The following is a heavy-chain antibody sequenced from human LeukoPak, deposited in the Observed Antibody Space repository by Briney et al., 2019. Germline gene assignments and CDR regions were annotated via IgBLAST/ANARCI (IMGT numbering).Heavy chain of an antibody. CDR1: GGSISSSGYY. V-gene: IGHV4-39*01. CDR2: FYYNGDT. J-gene: IGHJ4*02. D-gene: IGHD1-26*01. Sequence: SETLSLTCTVSGGSISSSGYYWGWIRQSPENGLEWIGSFYYNGDTYYNPSLKNRVIISVDRSKNQFSLKVNSVIAADTAVYYCTRQWAMGTDYWGQGILVTVSS. CDR3: TRQWAMGTDY.